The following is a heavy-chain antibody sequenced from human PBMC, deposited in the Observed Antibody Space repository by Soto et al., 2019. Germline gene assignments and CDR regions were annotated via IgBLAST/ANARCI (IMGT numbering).Heavy chain of an antibody. V-gene: IGHV1-3*01. D-gene: IGHD2-15*01. CDR1: GYTFTSYA. Sequence: ASVKVSCKSSGYTFTSYAMHCVRQAPGQRLEWMGWINAGNGNTKYSQKFQGRVTITRDTSASTAYMELSSLRSEDTAVYYCATKKLGYCSGGSCPYSYYYYGMDVWGQGTTVTVSS. CDR3: ATKKLGYCSGGSCPYSYYYYGMDV. J-gene: IGHJ6*02. CDR2: INAGNGNT.